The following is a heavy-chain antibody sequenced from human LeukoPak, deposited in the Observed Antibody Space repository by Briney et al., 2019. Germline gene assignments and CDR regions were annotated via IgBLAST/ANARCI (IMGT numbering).Heavy chain of an antibody. V-gene: IGHV3-23*01. CDR1: GFTFSSYA. D-gene: IGHD6-19*01. J-gene: IGHJ4*02. Sequence: RGSLRLSCAASGFTFSSYAMSWVRQAPGKGLEWVSAISGSGGSTYYADSVKGRFTISRDNSKNTLYLQMNSLRAEDTAVYYCAKDLAAVAGTGLDYWGQGTLVTVSS. CDR3: AKDLAAVAGTGLDY. CDR2: ISGSGGST.